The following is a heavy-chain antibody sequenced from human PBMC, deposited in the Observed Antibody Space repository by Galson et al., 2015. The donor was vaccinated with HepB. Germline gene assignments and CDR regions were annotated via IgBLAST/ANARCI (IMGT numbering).Heavy chain of an antibody. CDR2: INSKTDGGTT. CDR1: GFIFSIYA. V-gene: IGHV3-15*01. Sequence: SLRLSCAASGFIFSIYAMHWVRQAPGKGLEWVGRINSKTDGGTTDYAAPVKGRFTISRDESKNTLYLQMNSLKTEDTAVYYCTTVYTVRPGGWGQGTLVTVSS. CDR3: TTVYTVRPGG. J-gene: IGHJ4*02. D-gene: IGHD3-10*01.